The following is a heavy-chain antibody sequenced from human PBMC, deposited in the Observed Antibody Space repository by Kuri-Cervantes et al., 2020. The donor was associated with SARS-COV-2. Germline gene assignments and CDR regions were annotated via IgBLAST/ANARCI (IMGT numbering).Heavy chain of an antibody. Sequence: GESLKISCAASGFTFSTYALSWVRQGPGKGLEWVSTTSASGDKAYYADSVKGRFTISGDNSQNTLYLQMYSLRAEDTAVYYCANGGYTYADDDFDVWGQGTMVTVSS. CDR1: GFTFSTYA. J-gene: IGHJ3*01. CDR3: ANGGYTYADDDFDV. D-gene: IGHD5-18*01. CDR2: TSASGDKA. V-gene: IGHV3-23*01.